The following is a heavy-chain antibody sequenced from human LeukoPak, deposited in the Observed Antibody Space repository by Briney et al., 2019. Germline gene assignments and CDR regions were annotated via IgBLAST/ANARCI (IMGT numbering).Heavy chain of an antibody. Sequence: GGSLRLSCAASGFTFSDYYMSWIRKAPGKGLEWVSYISSSGSTIYYADSVKGRFTVSRDNAKNSLYLQMNSLRAEDTAVYYCARGRSSSWTSLGYWGQGTLVTVSS. D-gene: IGHD6-13*01. CDR3: ARGRSSSWTSLGY. CDR2: ISSSGSTI. CDR1: GFTFSDYY. V-gene: IGHV3-11*01. J-gene: IGHJ4*02.